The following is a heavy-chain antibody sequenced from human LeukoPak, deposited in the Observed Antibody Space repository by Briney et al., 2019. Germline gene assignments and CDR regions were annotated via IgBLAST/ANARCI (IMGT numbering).Heavy chain of an antibody. CDR3: ARDRGYSSFDY. J-gene: IGHJ4*02. CDR2: IKEDGSEI. CDR1: AYTFSSYW. V-gene: IGHV3-7*01. D-gene: IGHD4-23*01. Sequence: GGSLRLSCEASAYTFSSYWMSWVRQAPGKGLEWVANIKEDGSEINYVDSVKGRFTISRDNAKNSLFLQMNSLRVEDTAVYYCARDRGYSSFDYWGQGTLVTVSS.